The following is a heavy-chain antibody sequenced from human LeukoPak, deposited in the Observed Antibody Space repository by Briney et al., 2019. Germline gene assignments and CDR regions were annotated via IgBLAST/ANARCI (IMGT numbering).Heavy chain of an antibody. V-gene: IGHV3-23*01. CDR2: ISVSGNT. CDR3: ARSGYNRFDY. J-gene: IGHJ4*02. CDR1: GFTLSSYA. Sequence: PGGSLRLSCAASGFTLSSYAMSWVRQGPGKGLEWVSAISVSGNTYYADSVKGRFTISRDNSKSTLYLRTNSLRADDTAVYYCARSGYNRFDYWGQGTLVTVSS. D-gene: IGHD5-24*01.